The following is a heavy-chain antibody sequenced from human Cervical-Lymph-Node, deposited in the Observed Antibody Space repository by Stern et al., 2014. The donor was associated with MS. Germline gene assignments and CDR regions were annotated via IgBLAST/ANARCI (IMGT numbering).Heavy chain of an antibody. D-gene: IGHD3-16*01. CDR1: GASLSTVGYY. J-gene: IGHJ4*02. Sequence: QVQLHESGPGLVKPSQTLSLTCTVSGASLSTVGYYWSWIRQHPGKGLEWIAYISYIGSTYYNPYLKSRVSISADTSKNQFSLNLTSVTAADTALYYCARSDRLWGSFDYWGQGTLVAVSS. V-gene: IGHV4-31*03. CDR2: ISYIGST. CDR3: ARSDRLWGSFDY.